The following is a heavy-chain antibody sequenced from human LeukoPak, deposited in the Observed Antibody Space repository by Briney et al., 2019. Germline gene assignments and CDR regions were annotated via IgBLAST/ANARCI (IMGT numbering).Heavy chain of an antibody. D-gene: IGHD3-10*01. CDR3: ARHGSKSYPFDY. CDR2: IKQDGSEK. Sequence: GGSLRLSCVASGFTLSIYWMTWVRQAPGKGLEWVANIKQDGSEKYYVDSVKGRFTISRDNAKNSLYLEMNSLRAEDTAVYYCARHGSKSYPFDYWGQGTLVTVSS. V-gene: IGHV3-7*01. J-gene: IGHJ4*02. CDR1: GFTLSIYW.